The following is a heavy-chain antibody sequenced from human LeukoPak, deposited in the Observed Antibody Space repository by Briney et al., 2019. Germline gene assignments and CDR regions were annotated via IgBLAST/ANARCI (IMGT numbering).Heavy chain of an antibody. CDR2: INPNSGGT. V-gene: IGHV1-2*02. CDR1: GYTFTSYY. CDR3: ATRIAAAGTVGFDP. J-gene: IGHJ5*02. Sequence: ASVKVSCKASGYTFTSYYMHWVRQAPGQGLEWMGWINPNSGGTNYAQRFQGRVTMTRETSISTAYMELSRLRSDDTAVYYCATRIAAAGTVGFDPWGQGTLVTVSS. D-gene: IGHD6-13*01.